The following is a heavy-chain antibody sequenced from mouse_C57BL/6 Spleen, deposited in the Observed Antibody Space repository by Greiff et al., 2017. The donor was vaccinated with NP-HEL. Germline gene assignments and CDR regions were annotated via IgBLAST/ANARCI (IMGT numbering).Heavy chain of an antibody. CDR1: GYTFTDYY. CDR2: INPNNGGT. CDR3: ARPYYYYGSRYWYFDV. V-gene: IGHV1-26*01. Sequence: EVQLHQSGPELVKPGASVKISCKASGYTFTDYYMNWVKQSHGKSLEWIGDINPNNGGTSYNQKFKGKATLTVDKSSSTAYMELRSLTSEDSAVYYCARPYYYYGSRYWYFDVWGTGTTVTVSS. J-gene: IGHJ1*03. D-gene: IGHD1-1*01.